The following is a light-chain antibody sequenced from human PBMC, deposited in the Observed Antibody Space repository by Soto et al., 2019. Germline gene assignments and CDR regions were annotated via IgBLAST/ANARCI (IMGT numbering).Light chain of an antibody. V-gene: IGKV3-11*01. CDR2: DSS. Sequence: EVELTQSPATLSLSLGDTATLSCRASQSVDKFLAWYQQRPGQPPRLLIFDSSNRATGVPVRFSGSGSGTVFTLTTGSLEPEDSAVYYCQQRKHWPPITFGQGTRLEIK. CDR3: QQRKHWPPIT. J-gene: IGKJ5*01. CDR1: QSVDKF.